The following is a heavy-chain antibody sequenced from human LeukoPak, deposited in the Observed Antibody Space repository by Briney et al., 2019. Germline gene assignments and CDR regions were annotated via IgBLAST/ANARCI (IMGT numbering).Heavy chain of an antibody. J-gene: IGHJ4*02. CDR3: AKDRVPAAITIFDY. CDR1: GFTFTIFG. Sequence: GGSLRLSCAASGFTFTIFGLNWVRQAPGKGPEWVSYIDARSGITYYADSVQGRFTLSRDNARESVFLQMDSLRVDDTAVYYCAKDRVPAAITIFDYWGQGTLVTVSS. CDR2: IDARSGIT. D-gene: IGHD2-2*02. V-gene: IGHV3-48*01.